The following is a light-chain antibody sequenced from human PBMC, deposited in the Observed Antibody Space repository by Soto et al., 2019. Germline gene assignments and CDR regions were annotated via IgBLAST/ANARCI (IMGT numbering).Light chain of an antibody. J-gene: IGLJ1*01. Sequence: QAVVTQEPSLTVSPGGTVTLTCGSSTGPVTNGHFPYWFQQKPGQAPRPLIYDTDNKHSWTPARFSASLLGDKAALTLSGXXXXXXXXYYCLLSYTGRLYVFGPGTKLTVL. CDR1: TGPVTNGHF. CDR2: DTD. CDR3: LLSYTGRLYV. V-gene: IGLV7-46*01.